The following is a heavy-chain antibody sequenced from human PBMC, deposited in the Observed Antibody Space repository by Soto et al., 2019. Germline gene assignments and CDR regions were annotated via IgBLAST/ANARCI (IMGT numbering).Heavy chain of an antibody. D-gene: IGHD3-10*01. V-gene: IGHV4-38-2*02. J-gene: IGHJ6*02. Sequence: SETLSLTXAVSGYSISSGYYWGWIRQPPGKGLEWIGSIYHSGSTYYNPSLKSRVTISVDTSKNQFSLKLSSVTAADTAVYYCARDRGPYGMDVWGQGTTVTVSS. CDR2: IYHSGST. CDR1: GYSISSGYY. CDR3: ARDRGPYGMDV.